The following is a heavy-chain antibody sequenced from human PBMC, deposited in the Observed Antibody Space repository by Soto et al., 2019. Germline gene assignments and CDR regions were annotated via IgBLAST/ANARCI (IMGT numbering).Heavy chain of an antibody. Sequence: QVQLLESGGGLVKPGGSLRLSCAPSAFTVSAYYMAWLRQAPGKGLEWISYISGDSRYTTYADSVKGRFTISRVNAKNSLYLQMNSLRVEDTPVYFCVSGQHVRMADIWRQGTMVTVSS. V-gene: IGHV3-11*03. J-gene: IGHJ3*02. CDR3: VSGQHVRMADI. D-gene: IGHD6-13*01. CDR2: ISGDSRYT. CDR1: AFTVSAYY.